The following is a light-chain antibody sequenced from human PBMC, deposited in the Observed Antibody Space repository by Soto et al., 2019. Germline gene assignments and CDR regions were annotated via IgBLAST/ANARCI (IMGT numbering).Light chain of an antibody. J-gene: IGLJ3*02. CDR2: GVS. V-gene: IGLV2-14*01. CDR1: SVNVGGYNY. Sequence: QSALPQLPSVPGSPGRSITISCTGTSVNVGGYNYLSWYQQHPGKAPRAMIYGVSNRPSGVSNRSSGSKSGNTASLTISGLQAEDEADYFCSSYTTSGTPVFGGGTKLTVL. CDR3: SSYTTSGTPV.